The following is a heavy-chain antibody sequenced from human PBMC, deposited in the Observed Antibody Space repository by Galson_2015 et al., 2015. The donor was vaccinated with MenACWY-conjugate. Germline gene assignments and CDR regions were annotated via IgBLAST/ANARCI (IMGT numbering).Heavy chain of an antibody. V-gene: IGHV3-74*01. D-gene: IGHD1-26*01. Sequence: LRLSCAASGFIFNTYWMHWVRQAPGKGMVWVSRINPGGSSTTYADSVKDRFTISRDNAKNTLYLQMNSLRPEDTAVFYCAKSRGASFYFDSWGQGTLVTVSS. CDR2: INPGGSST. J-gene: IGHJ4*02. CDR3: AKSRGASFYFDS. CDR1: GFIFNTYW.